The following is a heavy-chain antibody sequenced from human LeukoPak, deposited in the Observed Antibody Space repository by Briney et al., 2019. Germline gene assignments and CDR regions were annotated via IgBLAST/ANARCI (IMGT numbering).Heavy chain of an antibody. V-gene: IGHV3-48*03. CDR1: GFTFSSYE. Sequence: PGGSLRLSCAASGFTFSSYEMNWVRQAPGKGLEWVSYISSSGSTIYYADSVKGRFTISRDNAKNSLCLQMNSLRAEDTAVYYCAGRRKYDFWSGNFDYWGQGTLVTVSS. D-gene: IGHD3-3*01. CDR3: AGRRKYDFWSGNFDY. CDR2: ISSSGSTI. J-gene: IGHJ4*02.